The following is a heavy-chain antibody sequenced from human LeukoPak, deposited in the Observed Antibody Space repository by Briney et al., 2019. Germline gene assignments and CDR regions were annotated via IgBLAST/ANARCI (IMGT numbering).Heavy chain of an antibody. CDR1: GFTFSNYA. CDR2: ISGSGDNT. CDR3: AKGSYYDSSGSFYFDY. D-gene: IGHD3-22*01. Sequence: GGSLRLSCAASGFTFSNYAMSWVRQAPGKGLEWVSGISGSGDNTYYADSVKGRFTISRDNSKNTLYVQVNSLGTEDTAAYYCAKGSYYDSSGSFYFDYWGQGTLVTVSS. V-gene: IGHV3-23*01. J-gene: IGHJ4*02.